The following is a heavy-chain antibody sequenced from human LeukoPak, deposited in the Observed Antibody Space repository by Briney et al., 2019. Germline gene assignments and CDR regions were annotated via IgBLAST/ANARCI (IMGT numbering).Heavy chain of an antibody. CDR2: IHPADSET. J-gene: IGHJ4*02. Sequence: GGSLEISCTGSGYIFTNYWIGWVRQMPGKGLEWVGIIHPADSETRYSPSFQGQVTISVDTSINTAYLQWRSLKASDTALYYCARLWSSGSYLNDYWGQGTLVTVSS. CDR3: ARLWSSGSYLNDY. CDR1: GYIFTNYW. V-gene: IGHV5-51*01. D-gene: IGHD3-10*01.